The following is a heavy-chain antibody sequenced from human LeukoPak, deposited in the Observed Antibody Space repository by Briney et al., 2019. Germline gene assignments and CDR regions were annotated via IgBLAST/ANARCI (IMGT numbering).Heavy chain of an antibody. D-gene: IGHD3-16*02. CDR1: GYTFTSYG. J-gene: IGHJ4*02. CDR3: ARDPYDYVWGSYRSFDY. V-gene: IGHV1-18*01. CDR2: ISANNGNT. Sequence: ASVTVSCKASGYTFTSYGISWVRQAPGQGLEWMGWISANNGNTNYAQQLQGRVTMTTDTSTSTAYMELRSLRSDDTAVYYCARDPYDYVWGSYRSFDYWGQGTLVTVSS.